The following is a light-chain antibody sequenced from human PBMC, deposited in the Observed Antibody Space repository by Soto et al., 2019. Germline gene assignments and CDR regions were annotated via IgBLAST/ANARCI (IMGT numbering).Light chain of an antibody. J-gene: IGKJ2*01. CDR2: SAS. CDR3: QQYVIWPPTFT. CDR1: QSVSSN. Sequence: IVMTQSPATLSVSPGERVTLSCMASQSVSSNLAWYQQKPGQAPRLLIYSASTRATGIPARFSGSGSGTEFTLAITSLQSEDFAVYFCQQYVIWPPTFTFGQGTKLEIK. V-gene: IGKV3-15*01.